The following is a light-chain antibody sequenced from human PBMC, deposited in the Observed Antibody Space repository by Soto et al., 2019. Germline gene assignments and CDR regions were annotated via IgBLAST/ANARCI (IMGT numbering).Light chain of an antibody. Sequence: DIVMTQSPLSLPVTPGEPASISCRSSQSLLHSNGYNYLDWYLQKPGQSPRLLIYLGSNRASGVPDRFSGSGSGTDFTLKISRVEAEDVGVYFCAQGLQIPLTFGGGTKVDIK. CDR1: QSLLHSNGYNY. J-gene: IGKJ4*01. CDR3: AQGLQIPLT. V-gene: IGKV2-28*01. CDR2: LGS.